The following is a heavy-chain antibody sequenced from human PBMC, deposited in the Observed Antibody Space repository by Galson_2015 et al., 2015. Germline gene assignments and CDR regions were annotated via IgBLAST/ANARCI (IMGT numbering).Heavy chain of an antibody. Sequence: TLSLTCTVSCGSLSRSGYCWSLLRPLPGNVLEWIDYINYSGSTYYNPSLKSRVSISVDTSKNQFSLKLSSVTAVDTVVYYCERDTDYGDRIFDFWGMGALFAVSS. J-gene: IGHJ4*02. CDR3: ERDTDYGDRIFDF. CDR1: CGSLSRSGYC. V-gene: IGHV4-31*03. CDR2: INYSGST. D-gene: IGHD4-17*01.